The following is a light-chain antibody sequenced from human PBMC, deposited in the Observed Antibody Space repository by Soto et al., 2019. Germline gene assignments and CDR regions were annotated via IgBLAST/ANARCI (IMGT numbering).Light chain of an antibody. Sequence: DGPMTQSPSSLSAFVGDRVTITCRASQGIAPYLALFQKKPGKVPILLIYATSTLQSGVPSRFSGSGSVTDFTLTISSLQPEDVGTYYCQKYNSAPLTFGGGTKVEIK. V-gene: IGKV1-27*01. J-gene: IGKJ4*01. CDR2: ATS. CDR3: QKYNSAPLT. CDR1: QGIAPY.